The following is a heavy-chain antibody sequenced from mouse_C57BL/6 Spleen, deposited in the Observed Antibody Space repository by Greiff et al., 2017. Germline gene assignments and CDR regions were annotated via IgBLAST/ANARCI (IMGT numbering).Heavy chain of an antibody. V-gene: IGHV1-64*01. Sequence: QVQLQQPGAELVKPGASVKLSCKASGYTFTSYWMHWVKQRPGQGLEWIGMIHPNSGSTNYNEKFKSKATLTVDKSSSTAYMQLSSLTSEDSAVYYGARLYYGNPYYAMDYWGQGTSVTVSS. CDR3: ARLYYGNPYYAMDY. CDR1: GYTFTSYW. D-gene: IGHD2-1*01. CDR2: IHPNSGST. J-gene: IGHJ4*01.